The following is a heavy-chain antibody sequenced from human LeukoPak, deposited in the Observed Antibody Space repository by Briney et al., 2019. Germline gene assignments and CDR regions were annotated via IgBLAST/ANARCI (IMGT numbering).Heavy chain of an antibody. CDR2: IYTSGST. D-gene: IGHD2-2*02. CDR1: GGSISSYY. J-gene: IGHJ6*03. CDR3: ARLAYCSSTSCYSPYYYYYYYMDV. V-gene: IGHV4-4*09. Sequence: SETLSLTCTVSGGSISSYYRSWIRQPPGKGLEWIGYIYTSGSTNYNPSLKSRVTISVDTSKNQFSLKLSSVTAADTAVYYCARLAYCSSTSCYSPYYYYYYYMDVWGKGTTVTVSS.